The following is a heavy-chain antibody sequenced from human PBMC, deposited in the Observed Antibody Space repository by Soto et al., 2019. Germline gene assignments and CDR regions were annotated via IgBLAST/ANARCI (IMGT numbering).Heavy chain of an antibody. Sequence: SETLSLTCTVSGGSISSYYWSWIRQPPGKGLEWIGYIYYSGSTNYNPSLKSRVTISVDTSKNQFSLKLSSVTAADTAVYYCASHIQGYCSGGSCSDIWGQGTMVT. CDR2: IYYSGST. CDR1: GGSISSYY. D-gene: IGHD2-15*01. J-gene: IGHJ3*02. CDR3: ASHIQGYCSGGSCSDI. V-gene: IGHV4-59*08.